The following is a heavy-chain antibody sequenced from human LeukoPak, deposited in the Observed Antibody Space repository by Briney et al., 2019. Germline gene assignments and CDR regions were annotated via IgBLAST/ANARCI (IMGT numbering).Heavy chain of an antibody. CDR1: GFSFSDYQ. J-gene: IGHJ4*02. CDR3: TRERRGSYYAFEF. Sequence: GGSLRLSCAASGFSFSDYQMSWVRQAPGKGLEWISYMTASGRSTNYADSVKGRFTISRDNAKNSVVLQMNSLRVEDTAVYYCTRERRGSYYAFEFWGQGTLVSVSS. CDR2: MTASGRST. V-gene: IGHV3-11*01. D-gene: IGHD1-26*01.